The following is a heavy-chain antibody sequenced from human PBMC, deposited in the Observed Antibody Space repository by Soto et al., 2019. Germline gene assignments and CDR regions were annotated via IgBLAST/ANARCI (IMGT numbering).Heavy chain of an antibody. J-gene: IGHJ3*02. D-gene: IGHD2-15*01. CDR3: ARYGGEYCSGGSCYSFDAFDI. V-gene: IGHV1-69*02. CDR1: GGTFSSYT. CDR2: IIPILGIA. Sequence: SVKVSCKASGGTFSSYTISWVRQAPGQGLEWMGRIIPILGIANYAQKFQGRVTITADKSTSTAYMELSSLRSEDTAVYYCARYGGEYCSGGSCYSFDAFDIWGQGTMVTVSS.